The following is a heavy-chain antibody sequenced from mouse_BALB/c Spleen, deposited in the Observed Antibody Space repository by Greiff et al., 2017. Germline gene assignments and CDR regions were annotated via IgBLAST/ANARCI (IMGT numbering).Heavy chain of an antibody. Sequence: QVQLKESGPGLVAPSQSLSITCTVSGFSLTGYGVNWVRQPPGKGLEWLGMIWGDGSTDYNSALKSRLSISKDNSKSQVFLKMNSLQTDDTARYYCASLTGRSFYAMDYWGQGTSVTVSS. V-gene: IGHV2-6-7*01. J-gene: IGHJ4*01. CDR3: ASLTGRSFYAMDY. D-gene: IGHD4-1*01. CDR2: IWGDGST. CDR1: GFSLTGYG.